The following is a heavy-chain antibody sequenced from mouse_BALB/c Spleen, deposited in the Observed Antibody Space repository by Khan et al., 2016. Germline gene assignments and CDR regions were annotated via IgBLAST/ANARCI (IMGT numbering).Heavy chain of an antibody. Sequence: VQLKESGPGLVRPSQSLSLTCAVTGYSITSDYAWNWIRQFPGNKLEWMGYITYSGSTTYHPSLRSRISVTRDTSKNQFFLQLSSVTTEDTATYYCARSGFNFASFAYWGQGTLVTVSA. CDR1: GYSITSDYA. J-gene: IGHJ3*01. CDR2: ITYSGST. V-gene: IGHV3-2*02. D-gene: IGHD1-3*01. CDR3: ARSGFNFASFAY.